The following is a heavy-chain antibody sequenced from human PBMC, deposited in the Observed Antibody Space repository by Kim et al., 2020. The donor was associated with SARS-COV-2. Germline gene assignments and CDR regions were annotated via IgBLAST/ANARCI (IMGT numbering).Heavy chain of an antibody. J-gene: IGHJ4*02. CDR1: AFTFSSYW. CDR3: ARGSSIAMTTALLY. Sequence: GVSLRLSCAASAFTFSSYWMHWVRQVPGKGPVWVSRINSDGSSTTYADSVKGRFTISRDNAKNTLYLQMNSLRAEDTAVYYCARGSSIAMTTALLYWGQGTLVTVSS. D-gene: IGHD4-4*01. V-gene: IGHV3-74*01. CDR2: INSDGSST.